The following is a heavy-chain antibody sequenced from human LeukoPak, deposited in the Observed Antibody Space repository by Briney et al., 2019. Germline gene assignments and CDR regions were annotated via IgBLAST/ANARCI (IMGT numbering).Heavy chain of an antibody. J-gene: IGHJ6*03. CDR3: AREVGFTGLTYYYYYYMDV. D-gene: IGHD1-26*01. CDR1: GGSISSGSYY. Sequence: SETLSLTCTVSGGSISSGSYYWGWIRQPAGKGLEWIGRIYTSGSTNYNPSLKSRVTISVDASKNQFSLKLSSVTAADTAVYYCAREVGFTGLTYYYYYYMDVWGKGTTVTISS. V-gene: IGHV4-61*02. CDR2: IYTSGST.